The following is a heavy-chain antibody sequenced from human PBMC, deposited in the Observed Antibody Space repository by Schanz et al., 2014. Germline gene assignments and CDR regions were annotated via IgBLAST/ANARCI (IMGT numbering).Heavy chain of an antibody. CDR1: GYRFTSYY. CDR3: AKDRVGALYYFDY. D-gene: IGHD1-26*01. J-gene: IGHJ4*02. V-gene: IGHV1-2*06. Sequence: QVQLVQSGAEVKKPGASVKVSCKASGYRFTSYYMNWVRQAPGQGLEWMGRINPNSGGTNYAQKFQGRVTMTRDTSISTAYMELSRLRYDDTAVYYCAKDRVGALYYFDYWGQEALVTVSP. CDR2: INPNSGGT.